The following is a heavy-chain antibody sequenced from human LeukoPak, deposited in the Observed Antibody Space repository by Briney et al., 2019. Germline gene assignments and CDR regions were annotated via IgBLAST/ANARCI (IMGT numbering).Heavy chain of an antibody. CDR3: ARGRPHGNDY. V-gene: IGHV3-74*01. J-gene: IGHJ4*02. D-gene: IGHD4-23*01. Sequence: PGGSLSLSCAASGFTFSRYWMTWVRQAPGKGLVWVSRIASDGSSTTYADSVKGRFSISRDNAKNTLYLQMNSLRVEDTAVYYCARGRPHGNDYWGQGTLVTVSS. CDR1: GFTFSRYW. CDR2: IASDGSST.